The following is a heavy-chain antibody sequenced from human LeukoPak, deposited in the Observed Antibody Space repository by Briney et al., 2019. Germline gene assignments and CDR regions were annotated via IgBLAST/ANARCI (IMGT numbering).Heavy chain of an antibody. V-gene: IGHV3-7*03. J-gene: IGHJ4*02. Sequence: GGSLRLSCAASGFTFSSYWMSWVRQAPGKGLEWVANIKQDGSDKYYVDSVKGRFTISRDNAKNSLYLQMNSLRAEDTAVYYCTILRVVTPQSNYFDYWGQGTLVTVSS. CDR1: GFTFSSYW. CDR3: TILRVVTPQSNYFDY. D-gene: IGHD4-23*01. CDR2: IKQDGSDK.